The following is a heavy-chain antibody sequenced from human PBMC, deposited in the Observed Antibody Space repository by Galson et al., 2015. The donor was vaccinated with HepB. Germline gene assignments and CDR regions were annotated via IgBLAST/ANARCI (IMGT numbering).Heavy chain of an antibody. V-gene: IGHV1-69*13. CDR1: GGTFSSYA. D-gene: IGHD5-24*01. Sequence: SVKVSCKASGGTFSSYAISWVRQAPGQGLEWMGGIIPIFGTANYAQKFQGRVTITADESTSTAYMELSSLRSEDTAVYYCARAADGYNYGSPTPNWYFDLWGRGTLVTVSS. CDR2: IIPIFGTA. J-gene: IGHJ2*01. CDR3: ARAADGYNYGSPTPNWYFDL.